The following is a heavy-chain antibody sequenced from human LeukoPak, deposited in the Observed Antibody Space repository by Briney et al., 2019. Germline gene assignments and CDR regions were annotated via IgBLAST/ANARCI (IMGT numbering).Heavy chain of an antibody. Sequence: GGSLRLSCAASGFTFSSYAMSWVRQAPGKGLEWVSAISGSGGSTYYADSVKGRFTISRDNSKNTLYLQMNSLRAEDTAVYYCAKDAWDCSSTSCYTYDDYWGQGTLVAVSS. CDR3: AKDAWDCSSTSCYTYDDY. CDR2: ISGSGGST. J-gene: IGHJ4*02. V-gene: IGHV3-23*01. CDR1: GFTFSSYA. D-gene: IGHD2-2*02.